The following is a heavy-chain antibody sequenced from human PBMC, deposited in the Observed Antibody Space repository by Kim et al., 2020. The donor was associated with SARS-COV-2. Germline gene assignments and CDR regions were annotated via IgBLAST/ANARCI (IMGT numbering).Heavy chain of an antibody. Sequence: ASVKVSCKVSGYTLTELSMHWVRQAPGKRLEWMGGFDPEDGETNYAQKFQGRVTMTEDTSTDTGYMELSSLRSEDTAVYYCATARWGYGSSGYPFDYSGQGALVTASS. D-gene: IGHD3-22*01. CDR2: FDPEDGET. CDR3: ATARWGYGSSGYPFDY. CDR1: GYTLTELS. V-gene: IGHV1-24*01. J-gene: IGHJ4*02.